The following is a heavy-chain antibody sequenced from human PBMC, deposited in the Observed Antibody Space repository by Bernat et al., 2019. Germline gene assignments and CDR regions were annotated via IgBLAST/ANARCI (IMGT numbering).Heavy chain of an antibody. Sequence: QVQLVQSGAEVKKPGASVMVSCKASGYPFTGFGVTWVRQAPGQGLEWMGWISAYNGNTNYAQKLQGRVTMTTDTSTSTAYMELRSLRSDDTAVYYCARDFDTIFGVVFDYWGQGSLVTVSS. V-gene: IGHV1-18*01. J-gene: IGHJ4*02. D-gene: IGHD3-3*01. CDR1: GYPFTGFG. CDR3: ARDFDTIFGVVFDY. CDR2: ISAYNGNT.